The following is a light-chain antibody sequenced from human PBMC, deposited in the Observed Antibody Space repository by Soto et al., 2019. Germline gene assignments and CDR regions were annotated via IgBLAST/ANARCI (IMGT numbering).Light chain of an antibody. V-gene: IGLV2-23*02. CDR2: EVS. CDR3: CSYAVNNKVV. Sequence: QSALTQPASVSGSPGQSITISCTGTSSDVGAYTLVSWYQQYPGKAPRLIIYEVSKRPSGIPNRFSASKSDNTASLTISGLRAEDEALYHCCSYAVNNKVVFGGGTKLTVL. J-gene: IGLJ2*01. CDR1: SSDVGAYTL.